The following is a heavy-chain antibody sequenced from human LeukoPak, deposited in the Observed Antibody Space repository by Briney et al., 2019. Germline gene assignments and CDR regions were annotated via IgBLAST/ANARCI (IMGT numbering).Heavy chain of an antibody. CDR3: ARGQYYYDDVWGSYRPENYFDY. CDR2: IIPIFGTA. V-gene: IGHV1-69*01. D-gene: IGHD3-16*02. CDR1: GGTFSSYA. J-gene: IGHJ4*02. Sequence: GSSVKVSCKASGGTFSSYAISWGRQAPGQGLEWMGGIIPIFGTANYAQKFQGRVTITADESTSTAYMELSSLRSEDTAVYYCARGQYYYDDVWGSYRPENYFDYWGQGTLVTVSS.